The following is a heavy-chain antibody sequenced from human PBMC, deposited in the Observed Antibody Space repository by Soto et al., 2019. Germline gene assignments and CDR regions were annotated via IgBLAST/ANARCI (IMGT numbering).Heavy chain of an antibody. CDR2: IWYDGINK. V-gene: IGHV3-33*01. CDR3: ARDREGVGGTFDY. J-gene: IGHJ4*02. D-gene: IGHD3-16*01. Sequence: QVQLVESGGGVVQPGRSLRLSCAASGFTFSNYDMHWVRQAPGKGLEWVAVIWYDGINKFYADSVKGRVTISRDNSKNTLYLQMNSLRAEDTAVYYWARDREGVGGTFDYWGQGTLVTVSS. CDR1: GFTFSNYD.